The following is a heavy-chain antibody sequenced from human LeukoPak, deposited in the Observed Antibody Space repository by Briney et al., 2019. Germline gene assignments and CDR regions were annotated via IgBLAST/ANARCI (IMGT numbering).Heavy chain of an antibody. J-gene: IGHJ3*02. CDR1: GFTFNSYS. CDR2: ISSSSSYI. CDR3: ARGGVLRYFEEAFDI. V-gene: IGHV3-21*01. D-gene: IGHD3-9*01. Sequence: GGSLRLSCAASGFTFNSYSMNWVRQAPGEGLEWGSSISSSSSYIYYADSVKGRFAISRDNAKNSLSLQMNRLRAEDTAVYYCARGGVLRYFEEAFDIWGQGTMVTVSS.